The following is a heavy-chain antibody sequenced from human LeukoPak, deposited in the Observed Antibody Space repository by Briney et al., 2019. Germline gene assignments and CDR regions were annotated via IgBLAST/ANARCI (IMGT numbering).Heavy chain of an antibody. V-gene: IGHV3-33*01. CDR3: ARGNGYSYGYLDY. Sequence: QPGGSLRLSCAASGFTFSSYGTHWVRQAPGKGLEWVAVIWYDGSNKYYADSVKGRFTISRDNSKNTLYLQMNSLRAEDTAVYYCARGNGYSYGYLDYWGQGTLVTVSS. CDR1: GFTFSSYG. D-gene: IGHD5-18*01. J-gene: IGHJ4*02. CDR2: IWYDGSNK.